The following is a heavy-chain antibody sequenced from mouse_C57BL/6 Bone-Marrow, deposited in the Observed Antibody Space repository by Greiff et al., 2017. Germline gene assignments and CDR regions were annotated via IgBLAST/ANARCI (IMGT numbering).Heavy chain of an antibody. CDR2: ILPGSGSI. CDR3: VYDGYFDD. D-gene: IGHD2-3*01. CDR1: GYTFTGYW. Sequence: VQLQQSGAELMKPGASVKLSCKATGYTFTGYWIEWVKQRPGHGLEWIGEILPGSGSITYNEKFKGKATFTAATSYNTSYMQLSSLTTEDSAIYYCVYDGYFDDWGQGTTLTVSS. J-gene: IGHJ2*01. V-gene: IGHV1-9*01.